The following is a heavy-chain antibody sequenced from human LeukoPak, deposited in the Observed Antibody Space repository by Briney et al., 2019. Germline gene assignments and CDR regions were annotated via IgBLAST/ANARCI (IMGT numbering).Heavy chain of an antibody. CDR1: GFTFSSYA. Sequence: GGYLRLYCAASGFTFSSYAMSWVRKAPGKGLEWVSAISGSGGSTYYADSVKGRFTISRDNSKNTLYLQMNSLRAEDTAVYYCAKVAVVVIRGHDAFDIWGQGTMVTVSS. D-gene: IGHD3-22*01. CDR3: AKVAVVVIRGHDAFDI. V-gene: IGHV3-23*01. J-gene: IGHJ3*02. CDR2: ISGSGGST.